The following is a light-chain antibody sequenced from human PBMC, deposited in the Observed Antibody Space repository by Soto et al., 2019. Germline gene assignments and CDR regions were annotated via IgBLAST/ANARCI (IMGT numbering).Light chain of an antibody. J-gene: IGKJ5*01. Sequence: EIVLAQSPGTLSLSPGERATLSCRASQSVSNRYLAWYQQKPGQAPRLLMHGASNRATGFPDRFSGSGSGTDFTLNISRLEPEDFAVYSCQQYGSSPITFGQGTRLEIK. CDR3: QQYGSSPIT. CDR1: QSVSNRY. V-gene: IGKV3-20*01. CDR2: GAS.